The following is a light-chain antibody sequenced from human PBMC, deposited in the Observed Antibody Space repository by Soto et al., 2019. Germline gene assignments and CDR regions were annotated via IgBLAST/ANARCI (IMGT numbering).Light chain of an antibody. Sequence: QSVLTQPTSVPGAPGQTVTISCTGSGSNSGAGYAVQWYQQLPGTAPRLLIYGSDDRPSGVPDRFSASVSGNSASLDITGLQTEDEAVYYCQSYDSNLSEVFGPGTKVTVL. J-gene: IGLJ1*01. CDR1: GSNSGAGYA. V-gene: IGLV1-40*01. CDR2: GSD. CDR3: QSYDSNLSEV.